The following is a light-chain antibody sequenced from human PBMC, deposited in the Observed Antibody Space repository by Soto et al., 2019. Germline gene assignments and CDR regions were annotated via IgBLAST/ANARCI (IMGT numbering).Light chain of an antibody. CDR2: AVT. J-gene: IGLJ1*01. CDR3: SSYTGGNPSYV. CDR1: SSDVGGYDY. Sequence: QSVLTQPPSASGSPGQSITISCTGTSSDVGGYDYVSWYQQHPGKAPKLITYAVTIRPSGVSDRFSGSKSGNTASLTVSGLQAEDEADYYCSSYTGGNPSYVFGTGPKVTVL. V-gene: IGLV2-8*01.